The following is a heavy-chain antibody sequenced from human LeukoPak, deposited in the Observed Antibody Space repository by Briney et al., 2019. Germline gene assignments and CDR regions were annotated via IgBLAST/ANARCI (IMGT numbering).Heavy chain of an antibody. CDR2: TYYRSKWYN. V-gene: IGHV6-1*01. CDR1: GDSVSSHIAA. Sequence: SQTLSLTCAISGDSVSSHIAAWNWIRQSPSRGLEWLGRTYYRSKWYNDYAVSVNTRIIINPDTSRNQFPLQLNSVTPEDTAVYYCARDQGGFDYWGQGTLVTVSS. CDR3: ARDQGGFDY. D-gene: IGHD1-26*01. J-gene: IGHJ4*01.